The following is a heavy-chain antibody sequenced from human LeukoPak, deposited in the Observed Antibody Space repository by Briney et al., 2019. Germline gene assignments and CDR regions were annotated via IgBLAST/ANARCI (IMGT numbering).Heavy chain of an antibody. V-gene: IGHV3-21*06. Sequence: PGGSLRLSCAASGFTFSSYSMNWVRQAPGKGLEWVSSISSSSSYIYYADSVKGRFTISRDNAKDSVFLQMDSLRADDTAVYYCARAAALYHSPSGSYTSHPYFDAWGQGTPVTVSS. CDR1: GFTFSSYS. J-gene: IGHJ4*02. CDR2: ISSSSSYI. D-gene: IGHD3-10*01. CDR3: ARAAALYHSPSGSYTSHPYFDA.